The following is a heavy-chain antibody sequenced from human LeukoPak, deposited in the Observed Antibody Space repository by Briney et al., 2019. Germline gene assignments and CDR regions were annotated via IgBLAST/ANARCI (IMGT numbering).Heavy chain of an antibody. CDR1: GGSISGYY. Sequence: WGTLCLTCTVSGGSISGYYWSWVRQPPGKGLDWIGCIYYSESTNYNPSLKSRVTISVDTSKNQFSLKLSSVTAADTAVYFCARHLIAVAGPFDYWGQGTLVTVSS. CDR3: ARHLIAVAGPFDY. V-gene: IGHV4-59*08. CDR2: IYYSEST. D-gene: IGHD6-19*01. J-gene: IGHJ4*02.